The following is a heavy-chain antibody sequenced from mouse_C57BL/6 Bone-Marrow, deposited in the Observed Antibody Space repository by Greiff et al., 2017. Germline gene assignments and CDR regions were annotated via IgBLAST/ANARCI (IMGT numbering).Heavy chain of an antibody. Sequence: QVQLQQSGAELVRPGSSVKLSCKASGYTFTSYWMHWVKQRPIQGLEWIGNIDPSDSETHYNQKFKDKATLTVDKSSSTAYMQLSSLTSEDSAVYYCARDSSYVRAMDYWGQGTSVTVSS. J-gene: IGHJ4*01. D-gene: IGHD1-1*01. V-gene: IGHV1-52*01. CDR1: GYTFTSYW. CDR2: IDPSDSET. CDR3: ARDSSYVRAMDY.